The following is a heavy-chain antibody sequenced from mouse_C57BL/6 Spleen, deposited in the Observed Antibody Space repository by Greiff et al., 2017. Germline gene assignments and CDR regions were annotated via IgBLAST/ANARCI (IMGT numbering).Heavy chain of an antibody. CDR3: ATAQATWYVDV. Sequence: QVQLQQPGTELVKPGASVKLSCKASGYTFTSYWMHWVKQRPGQGLEWIGNINPSNGGTNYNEKVKSKAKLTVDKSSSTAYMQLSSLTSEDSAVYYCATAQATWYVDVWGTGTTVTVSS. CDR2: INPSNGGT. V-gene: IGHV1-53*01. D-gene: IGHD3-2*02. CDR1: GYTFTSYW. J-gene: IGHJ1*03.